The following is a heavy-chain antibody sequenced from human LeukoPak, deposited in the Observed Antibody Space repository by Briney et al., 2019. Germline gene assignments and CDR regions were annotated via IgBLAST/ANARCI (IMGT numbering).Heavy chain of an antibody. D-gene: IGHD5-24*01. CDR3: ARGRRW. CDR2: INHSGNI. V-gene: IGHV4-34*01. Sequence: SETLSLTCAVYVRSFSGYYWAWIRQPPGKGLEWIGEINHSGNINYNPSLKSRLTISVDTSKNQFSLKLSSMTAADTAVYYCARGRRWWGQGALVTVSS. J-gene: IGHJ4*02. CDR1: VRSFSGYY.